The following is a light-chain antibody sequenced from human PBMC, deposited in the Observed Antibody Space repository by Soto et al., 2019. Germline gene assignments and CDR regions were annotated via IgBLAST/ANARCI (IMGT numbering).Light chain of an antibody. V-gene: IGKV1-8*01. J-gene: IGKJ1*01. Sequence: IRMTQSPSSVSASVGDRVTITCRASQAIDSWLAWYQQKPGEAPKLLIYAASTLQSGVPSRFSGSGSGTDFTLTISCLQSDDFATYYCQQYNPSSRTFGQGTKVDI. CDR2: AAS. CDR3: QQYNPSSRT. CDR1: QAIDSW.